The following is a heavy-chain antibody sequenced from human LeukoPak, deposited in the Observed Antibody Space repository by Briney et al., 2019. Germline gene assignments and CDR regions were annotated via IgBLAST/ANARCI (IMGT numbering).Heavy chain of an antibody. V-gene: IGHV1-2*02. J-gene: IGHJ4*02. Sequence: VXXAXXXGLEWMXWINPNSGGTNYAQKFQGRVTMTRDTSISTAYMELSRLRSDDTAVYYCARTLGGDYLFDYWGQGTLVTVSS. CDR3: ARTLGGDYLFDY. D-gene: IGHD2-21*02. CDR2: INPNSGGT.